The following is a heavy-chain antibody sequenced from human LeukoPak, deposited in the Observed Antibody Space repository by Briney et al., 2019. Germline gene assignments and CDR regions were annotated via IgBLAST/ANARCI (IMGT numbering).Heavy chain of an antibody. Sequence: SETLSLTCAVHGGSYSGYYWSWIRQPPGQGLEWIGEVNHSGTARYNPSLESRVTISVDTSKSQSSLNVYFVTAADTAVYYCASLNPFSGRRNAFDIWGQGAMVTVSS. J-gene: IGHJ3*02. V-gene: IGHV4-34*01. CDR1: GGSYSGYY. D-gene: IGHD1-26*01. CDR3: ASLNPFSGRRNAFDI. CDR2: VNHSGTA.